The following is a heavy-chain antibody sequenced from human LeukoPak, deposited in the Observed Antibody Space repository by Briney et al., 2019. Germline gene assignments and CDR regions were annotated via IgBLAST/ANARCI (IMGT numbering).Heavy chain of an antibody. V-gene: IGHV1-2*02. CDR3: ARDHRGSGSYFNQYYYYYYMDV. D-gene: IGHD3-10*01. CDR2: INPNSGGT. CDR1: GYTFTGYY. J-gene: IGHJ6*03. Sequence: ASVKVSCKASGYTFTGYYMHWVRQAPGQGLEWMGWINPNSGGTNYAQKFQGRVTMTRDTSISTAYVELSRLRSDDTAVYYCARDHRGSGSYFNQYYYYYYMDVWGKGTTVTISS.